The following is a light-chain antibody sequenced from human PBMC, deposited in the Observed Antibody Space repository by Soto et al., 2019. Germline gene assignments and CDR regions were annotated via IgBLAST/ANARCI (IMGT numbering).Light chain of an antibody. CDR2: DAS. J-gene: IGKJ3*01. V-gene: IGKV3-11*01. Sequence: EIVLTHSPATLSLSPGERATLSCRASQSVSSYLAWYQQKPGQAPRLLIYDASNRATGIPARFSCSGSGTDFTLTISSLEPEDFAVYYCQHRSNWLGTFGPGTKVDIK. CDR3: QHRSNWLGT. CDR1: QSVSSY.